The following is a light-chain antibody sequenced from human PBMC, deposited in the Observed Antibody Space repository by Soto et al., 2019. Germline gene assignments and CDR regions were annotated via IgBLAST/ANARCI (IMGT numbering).Light chain of an antibody. CDR1: ISDVGSYNL. CDR2: GAS. CDR3: CSYAGSSTYV. Sequence: QSALTQPASVSGSPGQSITISCTGTISDVGSYNLVSWFQQRPGKAPKLIISGASKRPSGISIRFSGSKSGNAASLTISRLQAEDEADYYCCSYAGSSTYVFGTGTKVTVL. J-gene: IGLJ1*01. V-gene: IGLV2-23*01.